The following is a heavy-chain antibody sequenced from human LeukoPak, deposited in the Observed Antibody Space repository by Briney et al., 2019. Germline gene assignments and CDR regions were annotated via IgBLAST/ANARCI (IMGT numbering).Heavy chain of an antibody. J-gene: IGHJ5*02. CDR3: ASDFWSGLHNWFDP. CDR2: INPNSGGT. D-gene: IGHD3-3*01. CDR1: GYTFSTYH. Sequence: ASVKVSCKASGYTFSTYHMHWVRQAPGQGLEWMGWINPNSGGTNYAQKFQGRVTMTRDTSISTAYMELSRLRSDDTAVYYCASDFWSGLHNWFDPWGQGTLVTVSS. V-gene: IGHV1-2*02.